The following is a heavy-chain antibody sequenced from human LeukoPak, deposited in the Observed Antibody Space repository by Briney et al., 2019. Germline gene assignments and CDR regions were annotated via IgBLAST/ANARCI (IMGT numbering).Heavy chain of an antibody. Sequence: ASVNVSCKASGYTFNTYYMHWVRQAPGQGLAWMGIINPSGGSTNYAQKFQGRVTMTRDTSTSTVYMELRSLRSEDTAVYYCATERCPNGVCYNYYGLDVWGQGTTVTVFS. D-gene: IGHD2-8*01. V-gene: IGHV1-46*02. CDR2: INPSGGST. CDR3: ATERCPNGVCYNYYGLDV. CDR1: GYTFNTYY. J-gene: IGHJ6*02.